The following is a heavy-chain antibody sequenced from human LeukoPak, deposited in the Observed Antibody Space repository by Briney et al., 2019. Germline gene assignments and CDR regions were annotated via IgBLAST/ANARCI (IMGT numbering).Heavy chain of an antibody. CDR1: GFTFSSYA. Sequence: GRSLRLSCAASGFTFSSYAMHWVRQAPGKGLEWVAVISYDGSNKYYADSVKGRFTISRDNSKNTLYLQMNSLRAEDTAVYYCAGPIAVAASPSFFDYWGQGTLVTVSS. J-gene: IGHJ4*02. CDR2: ISYDGSNK. V-gene: IGHV3-30-3*01. D-gene: IGHD6-19*01. CDR3: AGPIAVAASPSFFDY.